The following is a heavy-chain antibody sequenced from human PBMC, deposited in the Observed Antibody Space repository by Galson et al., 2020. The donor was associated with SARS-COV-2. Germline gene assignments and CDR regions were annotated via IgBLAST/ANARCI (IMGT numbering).Heavy chain of an antibody. CDR2: IYYSGST. J-gene: IGHJ3*02. CDR3: ARVRTTMIVVVITSDAFDI. V-gene: IGHV4-31*03. D-gene: IGHD3-22*01. Sequence: ETSETLSLTFTVSGGSISSGGYYWSWIRQHPGKGLEWIGYIYYSGSTYYNPSLKSRVTISVDTSKNQFSLKLSSVTAADTAVYYCARVRTTMIVVVITSDAFDIWGQGTMVTVSS. CDR1: GGSISSGGYY.